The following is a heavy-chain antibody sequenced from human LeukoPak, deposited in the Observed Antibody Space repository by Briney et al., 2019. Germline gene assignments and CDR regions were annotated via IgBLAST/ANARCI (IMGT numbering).Heavy chain of an antibody. CDR2: IIHSGGT. D-gene: IGHD1-26*01. CDR3: ARGLGGSYYFDH. Sequence: SETLSLTCAVYGGSFSGYYWSWIRQPPGKGLDWIGEIIHSGGTNYNPSLKSRVIISVDTSKNQFSLNLNSINAADTAVHYCARGLGGSYYFDHWGQGTLVTVSS. V-gene: IGHV4-34*01. J-gene: IGHJ4*02. CDR1: GGSFSGYY.